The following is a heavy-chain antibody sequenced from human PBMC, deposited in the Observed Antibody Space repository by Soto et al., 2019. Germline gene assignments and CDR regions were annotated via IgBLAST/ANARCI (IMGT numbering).Heavy chain of an antibody. D-gene: IGHD3-16*02. V-gene: IGHV3-23*01. CDR1: GFTFSSFA. CDR2: LSGSGGDT. J-gene: IGHJ4*02. Sequence: PVGSLRLSCVASGFTFSSFAMSWVRQAPGKGLEWVSTLSGSGGDTYYASSVNGRFTISRDKSKNTLYLQMDRLRVEDTAVYYCAKRGGYDYVWKSYRPDYWGQGTLVTVSS. CDR3: AKRGGYDYVWKSYRPDY.